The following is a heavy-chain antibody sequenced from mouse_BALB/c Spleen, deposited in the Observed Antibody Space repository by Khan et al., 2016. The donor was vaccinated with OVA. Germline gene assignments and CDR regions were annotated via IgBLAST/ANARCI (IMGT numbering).Heavy chain of an antibody. Sequence: VELVESGGGLVQPGGSRKLSCAASGFTFNSYGMHWIRQAPEKGLEWVAYISGDSNTIHYADTVKGRFTISRDNPKNTLFLQMTSLMSEDTAMYYCATSWFYGDYFDYWGPGTTLTVS. CDR3: ATSWFYGDYFDY. CDR1: GFTFNSYG. D-gene: IGHD1-1*01. J-gene: IGHJ2*01. V-gene: IGHV5-17*02. CDR2: ISGDSNTI.